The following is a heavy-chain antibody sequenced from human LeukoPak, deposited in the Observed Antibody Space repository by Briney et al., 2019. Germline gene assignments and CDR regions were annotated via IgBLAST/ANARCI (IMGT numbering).Heavy chain of an antibody. J-gene: IGHJ6*04. CDR3: ARESRRITMVRGLDMDV. CDR2: IKEDGSHK. Sequence: GGSLRLSCAASGFTFSSYWMHWVRRAPGKGLEWVANIKEDGSHKYFVDSVKGRFAISRDNAKNSLYLQMNSLRAEDTAVYYCARESRRITMVRGLDMDVWGKGTTVTVSS. CDR1: GFTFSSYW. V-gene: IGHV3-7*03. D-gene: IGHD3-10*01.